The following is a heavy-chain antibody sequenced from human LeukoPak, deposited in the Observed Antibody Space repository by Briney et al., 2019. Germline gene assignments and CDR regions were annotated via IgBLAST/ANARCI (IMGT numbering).Heavy chain of an antibody. J-gene: IGHJ5*02. V-gene: IGHV3-9*01. CDR3: ARGVGGFFSTYNWFDP. CDR2: ISWRSGSI. Sequence: SGGSLRLSCTASGFIFDDYAMHWVRQAPGKGLEWVSGISWRSGSIEYADSVEGRFTISRDNAKNSLYLQMDNLRAEDTAFYYCARGVGGFFSTYNWFDPWGQGTLVTVSS. D-gene: IGHD2-15*01. CDR1: GFIFDDYA.